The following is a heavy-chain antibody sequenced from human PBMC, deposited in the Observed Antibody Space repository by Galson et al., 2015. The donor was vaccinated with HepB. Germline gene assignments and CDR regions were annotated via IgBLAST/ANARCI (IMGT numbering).Heavy chain of an antibody. CDR2: ISSSGSTI. CDR3: ARTAGSYWGYFDY. CDR1: GFTFSSYE. Sequence: SLRLSCAASGFTFSSYEMNWVRQAPGKGLEWVSYISSSGSTIYYADSVKGRFTISRDNAKNSLYLQMNSLRAEDTAVYYCARTAGSYWGYFDYWGQGTLVTVSS. V-gene: IGHV3-48*03. D-gene: IGHD3-10*01. J-gene: IGHJ4*02.